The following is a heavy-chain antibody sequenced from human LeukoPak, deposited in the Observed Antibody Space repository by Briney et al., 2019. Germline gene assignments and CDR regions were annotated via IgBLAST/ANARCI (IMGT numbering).Heavy chain of an antibody. CDR2: IYYSGST. CDR1: GGSISSYY. CDR3: ARAAALATCFDY. Sequence: SETLSLTCSVSGGSISSYYWSWIRQPPGKGLEWIGYIYYSGSTNYNPSLKSRVTISVGTSKNQFSLKLTSVTAADTAVYYCARAAALATCFDYWGQGTLVAVSS. D-gene: IGHD6-25*01. J-gene: IGHJ4*02. V-gene: IGHV4-59*01.